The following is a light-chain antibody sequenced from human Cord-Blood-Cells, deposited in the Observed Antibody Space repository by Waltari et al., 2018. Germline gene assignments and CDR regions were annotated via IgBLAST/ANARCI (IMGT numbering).Light chain of an antibody. Sequence: QSALTQPASVSGSPGQSTTISCTGTSSDVGGYNYVPWYQQHPGKVPKLMIYDVSNRPSGVSNRFSGSKSGNTASLTISGLQAEDEADYYCSSYTSSSTYVVFGGGTKLTVL. J-gene: IGLJ2*01. CDR3: SSYTSSSTYVV. CDR2: DVS. CDR1: SSDVGGYNY. V-gene: IGLV2-14*01.